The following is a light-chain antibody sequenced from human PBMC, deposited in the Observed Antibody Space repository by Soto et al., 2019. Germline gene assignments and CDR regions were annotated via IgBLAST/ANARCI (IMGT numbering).Light chain of an antibody. CDR3: QSYDRSLRTYV. V-gene: IGLV1-40*01. CDR2: GNS. Sequence: VLTQPPSVSGAPGQRVTISCSWSSSNIGAGYDVNWYRQLPGTAPKLLIYGNSDRPSGVPDRFSGSKSGTAASLAITGLQGEDGADYFCQSYDRSLRTYVFGPGPKVTVL. J-gene: IGLJ1*01. CDR1: SSNIGAGYD.